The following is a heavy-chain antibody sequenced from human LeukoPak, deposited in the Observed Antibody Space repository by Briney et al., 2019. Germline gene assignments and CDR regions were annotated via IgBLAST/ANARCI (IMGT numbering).Heavy chain of an antibody. CDR3: ARQSGVSFSYYYYMDV. CDR2: IYYSGST. Sequence: PSETLSLTCTISGGFISSSSYYWGWIRQPPGKGLEWIGSIYYSGSTYYNPSLKSRVTISVDTSKNQFSLKLSSVTAADTAVYYCARQSGVSFSYYYYMDVWGKGTTVTVSS. J-gene: IGHJ6*03. D-gene: IGHD2/OR15-2a*01. V-gene: IGHV4-39*01. CDR1: GGFISSSSYY.